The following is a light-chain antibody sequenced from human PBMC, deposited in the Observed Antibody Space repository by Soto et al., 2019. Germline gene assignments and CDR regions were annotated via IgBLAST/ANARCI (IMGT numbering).Light chain of an antibody. V-gene: IGLV1-51*01. CDR3: GAWDGSLSVVL. J-gene: IGLJ2*01. CDR2: DSD. CDR1: SANIGNNY. Sequence: QAVVTQPPSVSAAPGQKVTISCSGSSANIGNNYVSWYQHLPGTAPKLVIYDSDKRPSEIPDRFSGSKSGTSATLDITGLQTGDEADYYCGAWDGSLSVVLFGGGTKLTVL.